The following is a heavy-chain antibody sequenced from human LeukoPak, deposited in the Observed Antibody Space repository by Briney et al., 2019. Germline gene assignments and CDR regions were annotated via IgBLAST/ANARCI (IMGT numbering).Heavy chain of an antibody. D-gene: IGHD2/OR15-2a*01. Sequence: PSETLSLTCTVSGGSISGYYWSWIRQPPGKGLEWIAYIHYSGRTKYNPSLKSRTTMSVDTTKNQFSLRLSSVTAADTAVYYCARHLSPGMDVWGQGTTVTVSS. J-gene: IGHJ6*02. CDR2: IHYSGRT. V-gene: IGHV4-59*08. CDR1: GGSISGYY. CDR3: ARHLSPGMDV.